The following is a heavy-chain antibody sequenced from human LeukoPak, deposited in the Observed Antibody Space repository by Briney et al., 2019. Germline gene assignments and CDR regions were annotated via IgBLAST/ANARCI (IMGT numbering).Heavy chain of an antibody. Sequence: GGSLRLSCAASGFTFDDYGMSWVRQAPGKGLEWVSGINWNGGSTGYADSVKGRFTISRDNAKNSLYLQMNSLRAEDTAVYYCASQDYDILTGYEYWGQGTLVTVSS. CDR1: GFTFDDYG. V-gene: IGHV3-20*04. D-gene: IGHD3-9*01. CDR2: INWNGGST. J-gene: IGHJ4*02. CDR3: ASQDYDILTGYEY.